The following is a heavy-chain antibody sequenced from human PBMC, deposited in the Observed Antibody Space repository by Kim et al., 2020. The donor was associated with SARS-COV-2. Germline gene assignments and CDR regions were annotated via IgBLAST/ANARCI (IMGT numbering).Heavy chain of an antibody. CDR1: VFTFRNYG. Sequence: GGSLRLSCAVSVFTFRNYGMHWVRQAPGKGLEWVALISFDGSKTYYVDSVKGRFTISRDNSKNTLFLHMFALGDEDTAVYYCAKEGTSGTFPDYWGQGTL. CDR2: ISFDGSKT. D-gene: IGHD3-10*01. CDR3: AKEGTSGTFPDY. V-gene: IGHV3-30*18. J-gene: IGHJ4*02.